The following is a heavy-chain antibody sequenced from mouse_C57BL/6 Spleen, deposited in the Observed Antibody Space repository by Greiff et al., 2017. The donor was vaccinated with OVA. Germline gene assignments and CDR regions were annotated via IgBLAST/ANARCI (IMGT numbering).Heavy chain of an antibody. Sequence: EVQLQESGPGLVKPSPSLSLSCSVTGYSITSGYYWNWIRQFPGNKLECMGYIRYDGSTNYNPSLKNRIFITRDTSKNQFFLKLNSVTTEDAATDYCASDDGQAWFADWGQGTLVTVSA. CDR3: ASDDGQAWFAD. CDR1: GYSITSGYY. J-gene: IGHJ3*01. CDR2: IRYDGST. V-gene: IGHV3-6*01. D-gene: IGHD2-3*01.